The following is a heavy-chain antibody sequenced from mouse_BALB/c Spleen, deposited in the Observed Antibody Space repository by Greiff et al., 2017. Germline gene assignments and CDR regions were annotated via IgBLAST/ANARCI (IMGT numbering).Heavy chain of an antibody. CDR3: ARHDRYDDYYAMDY. Sequence: VQRVESGPDLVAPSQSLSITCTVSGFSLTSYGVHWVRQPPGKGLEWLVVIWSDGSTTYNSALKSRLSISKDNSKSQVFLKMNSLQTDDTAMYYCARHDRYDDYYAMDYWGQGTSVTVSS. CDR1: GFSLTSYG. J-gene: IGHJ4*01. CDR2: IWSDGST. V-gene: IGHV2-6-2*01. D-gene: IGHD2-14*01.